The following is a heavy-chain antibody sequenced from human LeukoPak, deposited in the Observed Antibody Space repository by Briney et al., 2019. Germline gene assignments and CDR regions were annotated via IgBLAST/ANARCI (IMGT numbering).Heavy chain of an antibody. CDR2: INHSGST. Sequence: SGTLSLTCAVYGGSFSGYYWSWIRQPPGKGLEWIGEINHSGSTNYNPSLKSRVTISVDTSKNQFSLKLSSVTAADTAVYYCATKGYCSSTSCPEYWGQGTLVTVSS. J-gene: IGHJ4*02. CDR1: GGSFSGYY. D-gene: IGHD2-2*01. V-gene: IGHV4-34*01. CDR3: ATKGYCSSTSCPEY.